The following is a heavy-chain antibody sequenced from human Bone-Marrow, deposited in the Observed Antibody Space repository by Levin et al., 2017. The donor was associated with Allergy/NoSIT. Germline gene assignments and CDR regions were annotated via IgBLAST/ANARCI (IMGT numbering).Heavy chain of an antibody. V-gene: IGHV4-34*01. Sequence: SETLSLTCAVYGGSFSGYYWSWIRQPPGKGLEWIGEINHSGSTNYNPSLKSRVTISVDTSKNQFSLKLSSVTAADTAVYYCARGPLTTVDAFDIWGQGTMVTVSS. CDR3: ARGPLTTVDAFDI. CDR2: INHSGST. CDR1: GGSFSGYY. D-gene: IGHD4-17*01. J-gene: IGHJ3*02.